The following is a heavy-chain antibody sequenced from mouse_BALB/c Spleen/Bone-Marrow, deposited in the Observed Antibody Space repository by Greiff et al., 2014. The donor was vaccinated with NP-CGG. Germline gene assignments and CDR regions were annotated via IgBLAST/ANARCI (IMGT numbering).Heavy chain of an antibody. CDR1: GFDFSRYW. Sequence: EVMLVESGGGLVQPGGSLKLSCAASGFDFSRYWMTWVRQAPGKGLEWIGEINRDSGTINYTPSLKDKFIISRNNAKNTLYLQMSKVRSEDTALYYCARNGYYGWIAYWGQGTLVTVSA. V-gene: IGHV4-1*02. CDR2: INRDSGTI. D-gene: IGHD2-3*01. J-gene: IGHJ3*01. CDR3: ARNGYYGWIAY.